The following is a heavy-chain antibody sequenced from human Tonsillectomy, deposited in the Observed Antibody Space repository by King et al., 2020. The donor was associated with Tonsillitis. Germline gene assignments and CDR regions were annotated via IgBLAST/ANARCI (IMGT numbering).Heavy chain of an antibody. CDR1: GYSFTSYG. D-gene: IGHD4-17*01. J-gene: IGHJ4*02. CDR3: ARLDYGDDYFDY. V-gene: IGHV1-18*01. Sequence: VQLVQSGAEVKKPGASVKVSCKASGYSFTSYGISWVRQAPGQGLEWMGWISAYNGNTNYALKLQGRVTMTTDTSTSTANMELRSLRSDDTAVYYCARLDYGDDYFDYWGQGTLVTVSS. CDR2: ISAYNGNT.